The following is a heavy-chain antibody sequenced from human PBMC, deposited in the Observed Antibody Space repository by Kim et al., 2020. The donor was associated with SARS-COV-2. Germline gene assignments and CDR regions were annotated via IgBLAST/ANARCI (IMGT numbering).Heavy chain of an antibody. V-gene: IGHV3-30*18. CDR1: GFTFSSYG. CDR2: ISYDGSNK. D-gene: IGHD5-12*01. J-gene: IGHJ5*02. Sequence: GGSLRLSCAASGFTFSSYGMHWVRQAPGKGLEWVAVISYDGSNKYYADSVKGRFTISRDNSKNTLYLQMNSLRAEDTAVYYCAKDAVGGSFDPWGQGTLVTVSS. CDR3: AKDAVGGSFDP.